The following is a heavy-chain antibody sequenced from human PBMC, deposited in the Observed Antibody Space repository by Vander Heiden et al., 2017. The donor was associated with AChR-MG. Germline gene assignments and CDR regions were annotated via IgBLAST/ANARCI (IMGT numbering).Heavy chain of an antibody. CDR2: IDHSGTT. J-gene: IGHJ6*02. CDR1: GESFSDYY. CDR3: ARVMGLRRYNYYYGMDV. D-gene: IGHD2-8*01. Sequence: QVQLQQWGAGLLKPSETLSLTCASSGESFSDYYWSWIRQPPGKGLGWIGEIDHSGTTNYNPSLKSRVTVSVETSKNQFSLNLTSVTAADTAVYYCARVMGLRRYNYYYGMDVWGQGTPVTVSS. V-gene: IGHV4-34*01.